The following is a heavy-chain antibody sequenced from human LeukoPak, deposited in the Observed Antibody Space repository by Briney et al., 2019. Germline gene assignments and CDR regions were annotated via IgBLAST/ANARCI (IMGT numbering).Heavy chain of an antibody. Sequence: ETLSPTCTVSGGSISSYYWSWIRQPPGKGLEWIGYIFYSGTTNYNPSLKSRVTISVDTSKNPFSLKLSSVTAADTAVYYCARVYSSGWYFRWGYFDYWGQGTLVTVSS. J-gene: IGHJ4*02. D-gene: IGHD6-19*01. CDR3: ARVYSSGWYFRWGYFDY. CDR2: IFYSGTT. CDR1: GGSISSYY. V-gene: IGHV4-59*01.